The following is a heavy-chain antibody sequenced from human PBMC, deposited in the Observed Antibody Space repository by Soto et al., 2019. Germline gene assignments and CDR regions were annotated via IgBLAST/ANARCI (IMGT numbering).Heavy chain of an antibody. D-gene: IGHD6-19*01. J-gene: IGHJ6*03. CDR3: ASSSAGFQTQYYYMDV. CDR2: ISAYNGNT. V-gene: IGHV1-18*01. Sequence: GASVKVSCKASGYTFTSYGISWVRQAPGQGLEWMGWISAYNGNTNYAQKLQGRVTMTTDTSTSTAYMELRSLRSDDTAVYYCASSSAGFQTQYYYMDVWGKGTTVTVSS. CDR1: GYTFTSYG.